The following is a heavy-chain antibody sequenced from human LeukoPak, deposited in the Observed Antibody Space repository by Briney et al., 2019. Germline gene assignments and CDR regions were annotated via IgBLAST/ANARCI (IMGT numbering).Heavy chain of an antibody. CDR3: AKDDSSSWAFDY. J-gene: IGHJ4*02. Sequence: GGSLRLSCAASGFTFSSYAMSWVRQAPGKGLEWVSAISGSGGRTYYADSVKGRFTISRDNSKNTLYLQMNSLRAEDTAVYYCAKDDSSSWAFDYWGQGTLVTVSS. CDR1: GFTFSSYA. V-gene: IGHV3-23*01. CDR2: ISGSGGRT. D-gene: IGHD6-13*01.